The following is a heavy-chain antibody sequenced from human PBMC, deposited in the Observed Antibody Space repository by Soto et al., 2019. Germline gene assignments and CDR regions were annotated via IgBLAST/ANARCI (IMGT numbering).Heavy chain of an antibody. CDR1: GFTFSSYA. CDR3: ARADSSGWSHPLDI. V-gene: IGHV3-30-3*01. D-gene: IGHD6-19*01. CDR2: ISYDGSNK. Sequence: QVQLVESGGGVVQPGRSLRLSCAASGFTFSSYAMHWVRQAPGKGLEWVAVISYDGSNKYYADSVKGRFTISRDNSENTLYLQRNGLGAEDTAVYHCARADSSGWSHPLDIWGQGTMVTVSS. J-gene: IGHJ3*02.